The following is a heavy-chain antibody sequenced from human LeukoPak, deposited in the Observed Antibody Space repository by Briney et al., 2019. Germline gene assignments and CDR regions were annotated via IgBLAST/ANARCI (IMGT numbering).Heavy chain of an antibody. V-gene: IGHV3-7*01. Sequence: GGSLRLSCAASGFTFSSYWMSWVRQAPGKGLEWVANINQDGSEKYYVDSVKGRFTISRDNAKNSLYLQMNSLRAEDTAVYYCAREGACGSGSYSDYFDYWGQGTLVTVSS. CDR2: INQDGSEK. D-gene: IGHD3-10*01. J-gene: IGHJ4*02. CDR3: AREGACGSGSYSDYFDY. CDR1: GFTFSSYW.